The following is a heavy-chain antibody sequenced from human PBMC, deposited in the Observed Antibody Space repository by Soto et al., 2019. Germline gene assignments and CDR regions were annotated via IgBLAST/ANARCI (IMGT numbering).Heavy chain of an antibody. CDR2: IRDSGST. V-gene: IGHV4-34*01. CDR1: GGSFNDYY. J-gene: IGHJ4*02. D-gene: IGHD4-4*01. CDR3: ARGEAHNNYPAR. Sequence: QVQLQQWGAGLLRPSETLSLTCAVSGGSFNDYYWIWIRQPPGKGLEWLGDIRDSGSTNYNPSLKSRVTISVDTSRKQFSLKLTSVTAADTAVYYCARGEAHNNYPARWGQGTLVTVSS.